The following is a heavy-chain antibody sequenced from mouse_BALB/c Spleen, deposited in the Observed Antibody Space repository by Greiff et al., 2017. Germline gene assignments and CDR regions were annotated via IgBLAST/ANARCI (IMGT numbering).Heavy chain of an antibody. Sequence: QVQLQQSAAELARPGASVKMSCKASGYTFTSYTMHWVKQRPGQGLEWIGYINPSSGYTEYNQKFKDKTTLTADKSSSTAYMQLSSLTSEDSAVYYCARGDYYGSSWVFAYWGQGTLVTVSA. CDR1: GYTFTSYT. J-gene: IGHJ3*01. D-gene: IGHD1-1*01. CDR3: ARGDYYGSSWVFAY. CDR2: INPSSGYT. V-gene: IGHV1-4*02.